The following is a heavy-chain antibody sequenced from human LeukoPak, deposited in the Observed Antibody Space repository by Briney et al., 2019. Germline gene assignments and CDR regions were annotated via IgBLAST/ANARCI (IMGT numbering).Heavy chain of an antibody. Sequence: GASVNVSCKASGGTFSSYAITWVRQAPGQGLDWMGRIIPIFGTSNYAQKFHGRVTITTDESTSTAYMELSTLRSDDTAVYYCARERPPGDSSSWFLEGYFDIWGQGTLVTVSS. V-gene: IGHV1-69*05. D-gene: IGHD6-13*01. CDR1: GGTFSSYA. J-gene: IGHJ4*02. CDR2: IIPIFGTS. CDR3: ARERPPGDSSSWFLEGYFDI.